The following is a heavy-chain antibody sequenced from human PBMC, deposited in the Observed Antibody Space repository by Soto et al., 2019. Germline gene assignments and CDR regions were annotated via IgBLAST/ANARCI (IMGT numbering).Heavy chain of an antibody. J-gene: IGHJ2*01. CDR3: ARTAEGDTPRTHWYFDL. CDR1: GFPINVTY. CDR2: LYADGST. Sequence: LRLSCSASGFPINVTYLSWVRQAPGKGLEWLSVLYADGSTYYIDSVKGRFRISRDNAKNTLYLQMDNLRADDTAMYFCARTAEGDTPRTHWYFDLWGRGTPVTVSS. V-gene: IGHV3-53*01. D-gene: IGHD6-25*01.